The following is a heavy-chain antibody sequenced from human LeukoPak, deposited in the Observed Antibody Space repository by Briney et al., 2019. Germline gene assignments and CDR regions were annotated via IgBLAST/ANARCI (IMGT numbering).Heavy chain of an antibody. D-gene: IGHD3-10*01. J-gene: IGHJ4*02. V-gene: IGHV1-69*01. CDR3: ARRKYYYGSGSYPWDY. CDR2: IIPIFGTA. CDR1: GGTFSSYA. Sequence: EASVKVSCKASGGTFSSYAISWVRQAPGQGLEWMGGIIPIFGTANYAQKFQGRVTITADESTSTAYMELSSLRSEDTAVYYCARRKYYYGSGSYPWDYWGQGTLVTVSS.